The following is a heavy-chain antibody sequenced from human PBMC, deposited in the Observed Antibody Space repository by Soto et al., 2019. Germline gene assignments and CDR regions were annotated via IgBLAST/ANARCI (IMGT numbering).Heavy chain of an antibody. Sequence: GASVKVSCKASGFTFSTSAVQWVRQARGQRPEWMGWIVGGSGNTNYAQNSQERVIITRDMSTSTVYMELSSLRSDDTAVYFCAARRSGLYAMDVWGLGTTVTVSS. J-gene: IGHJ6*02. CDR2: IVGGSGNT. D-gene: IGHD1-26*01. CDR1: GFTFSTSA. CDR3: AARRSGLYAMDV. V-gene: IGHV1-58*01.